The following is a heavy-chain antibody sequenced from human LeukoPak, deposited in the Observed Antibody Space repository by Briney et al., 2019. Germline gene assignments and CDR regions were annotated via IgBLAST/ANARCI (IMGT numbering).Heavy chain of an antibody. CDR3: AKGARSYTSAFFDS. D-gene: IGHD3-10*01. CDR2: LSSTGGTT. Sequence: GGSLRLSCAASGFTFSTYSMNWVRRTPDKGLEWVAGLSSTGGTTYYTASVKGRFTISRDNSKNTMYLQMSSLRAEDTAIYYCAKGARSYTSAFFDSWGQGTHVTVSS. V-gene: IGHV3-23*01. J-gene: IGHJ4*02. CDR1: GFTFSTYS.